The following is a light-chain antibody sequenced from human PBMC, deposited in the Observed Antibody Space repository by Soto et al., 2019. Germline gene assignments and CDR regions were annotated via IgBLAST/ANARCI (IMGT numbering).Light chain of an antibody. CDR1: NSNMGRNY. J-gene: IGLJ2*01. Sequence: QSVLTQTPSASGTPGQSGTISCSGSNSNMGRNYVYWYQQVPGTAPKLLMYRNDVRPSGVPDRFTGSKSGTSASLAISGLRSEDEADYYCAVWDNSRNGVAFGGGTKLTVL. CDR3: AVWDNSRNGVA. CDR2: RND. V-gene: IGLV1-47*01.